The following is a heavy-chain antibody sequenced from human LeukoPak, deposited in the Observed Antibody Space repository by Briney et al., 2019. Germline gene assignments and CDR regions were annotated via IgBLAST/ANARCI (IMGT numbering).Heavy chain of an antibody. CDR3: AKDRYQQLVRAGDY. CDR1: GFTFSSYG. Sequence: GGSLRLSCAASGFTFSSYGMHWVRQAPGKGLEWVAVIWYDGNNKYYADSVKGRFTISRDNSKNTLYLQMNSLRAEDTAVYYCAKDRYQQLVRAGDYWGQGTLVTVSS. D-gene: IGHD6-13*01. J-gene: IGHJ4*02. CDR2: IWYDGNNK. V-gene: IGHV3-33*06.